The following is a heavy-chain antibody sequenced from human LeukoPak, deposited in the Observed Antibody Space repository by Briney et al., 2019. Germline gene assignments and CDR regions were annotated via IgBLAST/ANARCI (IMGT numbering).Heavy chain of an antibody. D-gene: IGHD4-23*01. J-gene: IGHJ3*02. CDR2: IWYDGSNK. V-gene: IGHV3-33*01. CDR3: ARYGDNKVLDI. CDR1: GFTFSHHG. Sequence: GGSLRLSCGASGFTFSHHGMHWVRQTPGKGLEWVAVIWYDGSNKYYADSVKGRFTISRDNSKNILYLQINSLRDEDTAMYYCARYGDNKVLDIWGQGTMVTVSS.